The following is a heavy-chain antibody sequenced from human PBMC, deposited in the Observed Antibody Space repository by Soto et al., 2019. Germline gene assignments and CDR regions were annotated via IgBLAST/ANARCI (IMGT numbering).Heavy chain of an antibody. Sequence: GGSHRLSCTSSGFNFISYGMHWVRQAPGKGLEWVAVISYDGSNKYYADSVKGRFTISRDNSKNTLYLQMNSLRAEDTAVYYCAKDEYYYDSSGYYDFDYWGQGTLVTVSS. D-gene: IGHD3-22*01. J-gene: IGHJ4*02. CDR1: GFNFISYG. CDR3: AKDEYYYDSSGYYDFDY. CDR2: ISYDGSNK. V-gene: IGHV3-30*18.